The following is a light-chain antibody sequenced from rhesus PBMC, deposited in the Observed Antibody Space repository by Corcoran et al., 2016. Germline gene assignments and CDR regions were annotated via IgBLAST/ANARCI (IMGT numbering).Light chain of an antibody. J-gene: IGKJ1*01. CDR2: EAS. CDR1: QGITND. Sequence: DIQMTQSPSSLSASVGDRVTITCRASQGITNDLAWYQQQPGETPKLLIYEASSLQSGIPSRFSGSGSGTDFTITISSLQSEDFATYYCQHYYSTPWTFGQGTKVEIK. V-gene: IGKV1-25*01. CDR3: QHYYSTPWT.